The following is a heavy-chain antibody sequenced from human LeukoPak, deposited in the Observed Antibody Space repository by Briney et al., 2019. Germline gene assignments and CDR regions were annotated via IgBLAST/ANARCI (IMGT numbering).Heavy chain of an antibody. CDR1: DDSITMYY. V-gene: IGHV4-4*07. Sequence: SETLSLTCTVSDDSITMYYWTWIRQPAGKGLQWIGRVYSTGTTNYNSSLKSRLTISLDTSKNQFSLNLRSVTAADTAVYYCASEQFYFDSGGFPSWGQGTLVTVSS. D-gene: IGHD3-22*01. CDR2: VYSTGTT. J-gene: IGHJ4*02. CDR3: ASEQFYFDSGGFPS.